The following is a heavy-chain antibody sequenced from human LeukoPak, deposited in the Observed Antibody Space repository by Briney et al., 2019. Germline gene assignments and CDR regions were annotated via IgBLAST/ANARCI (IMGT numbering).Heavy chain of an antibody. CDR2: INHSWST. CDR1: GYSISNNFY. V-gene: IGHV4-38-2*02. D-gene: IGHD3-22*01. CDR3: ARDRYYYDSSGGIWFDP. Sequence: SSETLSLTCTVSGYSISNNFYWAWIRQSPGKGLEWIVSINHSWSTYYNPSLKSRVTISVDTSKNQFSLKLSSVTAADTAVYYCARDRYYYDSSGGIWFDPWGQGTLVTVSS. J-gene: IGHJ5*02.